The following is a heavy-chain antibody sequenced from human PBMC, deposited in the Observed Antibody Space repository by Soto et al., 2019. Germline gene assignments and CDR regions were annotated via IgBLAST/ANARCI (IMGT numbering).Heavy chain of an antibody. CDR2: IRSKANSYAT. J-gene: IGHJ4*02. Sequence: SGGSLRLSCAASGFTFSGSAMHWVRQASGKGLEWVGRIRSKANSYATAYAASVKGRFTISRDDSKNTAYLQMNSLKIEDTAVYYCTSSGDSSGYYVYYFDYWGQGTLVTVSS. V-gene: IGHV3-73*01. CDR1: GFTFSGSA. D-gene: IGHD3-22*01. CDR3: TSSGDSSGYYVYYFDY.